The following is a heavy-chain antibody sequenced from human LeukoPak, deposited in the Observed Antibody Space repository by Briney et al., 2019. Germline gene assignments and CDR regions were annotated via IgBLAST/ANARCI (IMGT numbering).Heavy chain of an antibody. D-gene: IGHD3-3*01. J-gene: IGHJ3*02. V-gene: IGHV4-59*01. Sequence: SETLSLTCTVSGGSISSYYWSWIRQPPGKGLEWIGYIYYSGSTNYNPSLKSRVTISVDTSKNQFSLKLSSVTAADTAVYYCARDAQQYYDFWSGYGDAFDTWGQGTMVTVSS. CDR2: IYYSGST. CDR1: GGSISSYY. CDR3: ARDAQQYYDFWSGYGDAFDT.